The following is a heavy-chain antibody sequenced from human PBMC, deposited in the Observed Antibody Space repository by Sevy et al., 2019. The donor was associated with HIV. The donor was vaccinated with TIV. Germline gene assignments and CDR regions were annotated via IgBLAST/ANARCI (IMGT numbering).Heavy chain of an antibody. CDR3: ANSRGRFEGSSWLYYYYIMDV. CDR2: ISNDGSDK. J-gene: IGHJ6*02. CDR1: GFSFSRYG. V-gene: IGHV3-30*18. D-gene: IGHD6-13*01. Sequence: GGSLRLSCAATGFSFSRYGMHWARQAPGKGLEWLAVISNDGSDKEYAESVKGRFTVYRDNSKDTVYLQMNSMRLEDTAVYYCANSRGRFEGSSWLYYYYIMDVWGQGTTVTVSS.